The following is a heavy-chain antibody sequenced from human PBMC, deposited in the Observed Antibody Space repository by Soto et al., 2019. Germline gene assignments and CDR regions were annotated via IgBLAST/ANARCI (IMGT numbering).Heavy chain of an antibody. CDR3: ARNKFGIAAAGSYYYYGMDV. J-gene: IGHJ6*02. CDR2: IIPIFGTA. V-gene: IGHV1-69*13. CDR1: GGTFSSYA. Sequence: SVKVSCKASGGTFSSYAISWVRQAPGQGLEWMGGIIPIFGTANYAQKFQGRVTITADESTSTAYMELSSLRSEDTAVYYCARNKFGIAAAGSYYYYGMDVWGQGTTVTVS. D-gene: IGHD6-13*01.